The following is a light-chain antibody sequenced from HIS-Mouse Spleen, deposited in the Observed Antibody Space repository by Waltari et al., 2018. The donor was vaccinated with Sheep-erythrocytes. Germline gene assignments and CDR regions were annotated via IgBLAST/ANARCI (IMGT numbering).Light chain of an antibody. Sequence: SSELTQPPSVSVSPGQTASITCSGDKLGDKYACWYQQKTGQSPVLVIYQDTKRPSGIPERFSGSNSGNTATLTISGTQAMDEADYYCQAWDSSIVVFGGGTELTVL. CDR3: QAWDSSIVV. V-gene: IGLV3-1*01. CDR2: QDT. CDR1: KLGDKY. J-gene: IGLJ2*01.